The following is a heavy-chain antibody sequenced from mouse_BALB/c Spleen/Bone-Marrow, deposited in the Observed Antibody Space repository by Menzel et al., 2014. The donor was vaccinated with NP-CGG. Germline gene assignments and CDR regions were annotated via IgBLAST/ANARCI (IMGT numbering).Heavy chain of an antibody. CDR3: ARDINDNYNWYFDV. CDR1: GFTFXDYY. Sequence: EVKLMESGGGLVQPGGSLRLSCATSGFTFXDYYMSWVRQPPGKALEWLGFIRNKANGYTTEYSASVKGRFTISRDNSQSILYLQMNTLRAEDSATYFCARDINDNYNWYFDVWGAGTTVTVSS. J-gene: IGHJ1*01. D-gene: IGHD2-1*01. V-gene: IGHV7-3*02. CDR2: IRNKANGYTT.